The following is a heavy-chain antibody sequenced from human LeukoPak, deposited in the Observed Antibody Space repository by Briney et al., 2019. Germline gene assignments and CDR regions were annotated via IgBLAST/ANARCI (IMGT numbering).Heavy chain of an antibody. CDR2: ISGSGGST. CDR3: AKMGCSSTSCYARWFDP. Sequence: PGGSLRLSCAASGFTFSSYAMSWVRQAPGKGLEWVSAISGSGGSTYYADSVKGRFTISTDNSKNTLYLQMNSLRAEDTAVYYCAKMGCSSTSCYARWFDPWGQGTLVTVSS. D-gene: IGHD2-2*01. J-gene: IGHJ5*02. V-gene: IGHV3-23*01. CDR1: GFTFSSYA.